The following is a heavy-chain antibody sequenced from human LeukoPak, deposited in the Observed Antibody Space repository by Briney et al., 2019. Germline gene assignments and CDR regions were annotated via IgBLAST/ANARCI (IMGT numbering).Heavy chain of an antibody. D-gene: IGHD3-10*01. Sequence: PSETLSLTCTVSGGSISSYYWSWIRQPPGKGLEWIGYIYYSGSTNYNPSLKSRVTISVDTSKNQFSLKLSSVTAADTAVNYCARSGLLWFGELPTPDAFDIWGQGTMVTVSS. V-gene: IGHV4-59*01. CDR1: GGSISSYY. CDR2: IYYSGST. CDR3: ARSGLLWFGELPTPDAFDI. J-gene: IGHJ3*02.